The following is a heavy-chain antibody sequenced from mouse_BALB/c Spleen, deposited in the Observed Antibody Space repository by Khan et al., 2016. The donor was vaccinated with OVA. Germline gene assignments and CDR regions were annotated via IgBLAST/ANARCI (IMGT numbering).Heavy chain of an antibody. D-gene: IGHD1-1*01. CDR3: ARIKKIVATYFDE. Sequence: QVQLKESGAELVKAGASVKMSCKASGYTFTSYWMHWVKQRLGQGLEWFAETNPTNGRTYYNEKFKSKATLTVDKSSSTAYMLLSGPTFEDSAVYYCARIKKIVATYFDEWGQGTTLTVSS. J-gene: IGHJ2*01. CDR2: TNPTNGRT. V-gene: IGHV1S81*02. CDR1: GYTFTSYW.